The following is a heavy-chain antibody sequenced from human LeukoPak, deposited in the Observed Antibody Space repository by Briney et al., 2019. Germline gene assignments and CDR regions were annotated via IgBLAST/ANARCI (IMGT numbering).Heavy chain of an antibody. V-gene: IGHV3-7*01. CDR3: GSPRRGY. Sequence: GGSLRLSCAASGFTFSSYSMNWVRQAPRKGLEWVANINQDGREKYYVDSVKGRFTIYRDNAKNSLYLQMNSLRAEDTAVYFCGSPRRGYWGQGTLVTVSS. CDR1: GFTFSSYS. J-gene: IGHJ4*02. CDR2: INQDGREK.